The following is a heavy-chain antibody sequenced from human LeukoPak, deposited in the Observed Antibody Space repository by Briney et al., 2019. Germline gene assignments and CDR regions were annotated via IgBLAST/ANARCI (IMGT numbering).Heavy chain of an antibody. V-gene: IGHV3-21*01. CDR2: ISGSSSYI. CDR3: ARDLVESSGYYYEPYDAFDI. D-gene: IGHD3-22*01. CDR1: GFTFSSYA. Sequence: PGGSLRLSCAASGFTFSSYAMSWVRQAPGKGLEWVSSISGSSSYIYYADSVKGRFTISRDNAKNSLYLQMNSLRAEDTAVYYCARDLVESSGYYYEPYDAFDIWGQGTMVTVSS. J-gene: IGHJ3*02.